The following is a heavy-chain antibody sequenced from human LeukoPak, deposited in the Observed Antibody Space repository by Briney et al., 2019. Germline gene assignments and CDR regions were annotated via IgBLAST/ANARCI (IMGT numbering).Heavy chain of an antibody. Sequence: SGTLSLTCAVSGGSIGSSNWWSWVRQPPGKGLEWIGEIYHSGSTNYNPSLKSRVTISVDKSKNQFSLKLSSVTAADTAVYYCARDSKDGSGSVDYWGQGTLVTVSS. CDR1: GGSIGSSNW. CDR2: IYHSGST. D-gene: IGHD6-19*01. V-gene: IGHV4-4*02. CDR3: ARDSKDGSGSVDY. J-gene: IGHJ4*02.